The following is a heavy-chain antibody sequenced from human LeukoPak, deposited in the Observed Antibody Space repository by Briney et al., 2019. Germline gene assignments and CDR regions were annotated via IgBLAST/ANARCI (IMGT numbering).Heavy chain of an antibody. Sequence: SETLSLTCTVSGGSISSYYWSWIRQPPGKGLEWIGYIYYSGSTNYNPSLKSRVTISVDTSKNQFSLKLSSVTAADTAVYYCARGQVEMATITSGFDFDYWGQGTLVTVSS. CDR2: IYYSGST. D-gene: IGHD5-24*01. CDR3: ARGQVEMATITSGFDFDY. CDR1: GGSISSYY. V-gene: IGHV4-59*01. J-gene: IGHJ4*02.